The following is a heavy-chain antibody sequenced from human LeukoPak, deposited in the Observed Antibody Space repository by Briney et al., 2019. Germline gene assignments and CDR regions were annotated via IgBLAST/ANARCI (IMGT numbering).Heavy chain of an antibody. CDR1: GGSFSGNY. CDR2: INHSGST. J-gene: IGHJ5*02. V-gene: IGHV4-34*01. CDR3: ARGGRGVPAARRFKGGNWFDP. D-gene: IGHD2-2*01. Sequence: SETLSLTSAVYGGSFSGNYWSWIRQPPGKGLEWIGEINHSGSTNYNPSLKSRFTISVNTSRNQFSLKLSSVIAADTAVYYCARGGRGVPAARRFKGGNWFDPWGQGTLVTVSS.